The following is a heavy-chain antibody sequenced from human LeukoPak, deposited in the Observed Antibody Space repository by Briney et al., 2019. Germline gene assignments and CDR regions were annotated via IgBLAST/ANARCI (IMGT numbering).Heavy chain of an antibody. CDR1: GFTFDDCA. CDR2: ISWNSGSI. CDR3: AKDSTDWYFDL. Sequence: GGSLRLSCAASGFTFDDCAMHWVRQAPGKGLEWVSGISWNSGSIGYADSVKGRFTISRDNAKNSLYLQMISLRAEDTAFYYCAKDSTDWYFDLWGRGTLVTVSS. D-gene: IGHD4-17*01. V-gene: IGHV3-9*01. J-gene: IGHJ2*01.